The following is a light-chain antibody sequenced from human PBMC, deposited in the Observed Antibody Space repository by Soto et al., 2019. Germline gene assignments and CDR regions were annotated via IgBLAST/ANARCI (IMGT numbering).Light chain of an antibody. Sequence: EIVLTQSPGTLSLSPGERATLSCRASQNLHSFLNWYQQRPGQAPRPLIYDGSKRAAGVPDRISGDGSGTDYTLTISSLEPEDFAVYYCQQRTRWPMTFGRGTRLEI. CDR3: QQRTRWPMT. CDR1: QNLHSF. J-gene: IGKJ5*01. CDR2: DGS. V-gene: IGKV3-11*01.